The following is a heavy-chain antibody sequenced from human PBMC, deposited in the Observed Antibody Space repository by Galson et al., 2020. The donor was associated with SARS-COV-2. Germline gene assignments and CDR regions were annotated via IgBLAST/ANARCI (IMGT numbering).Heavy chain of an antibody. CDR1: GGSISSYY. J-gene: IGHJ6*03. D-gene: IGHD3-3*01. V-gene: IGHV4-59*01. CDR2: IYYSGST. CDR3: ASGPLFWTMNYYYMDV. Sequence: SETLSLTCTVSGGSISSYYWSWIRQPPGKGLEWIGYIYYSGSTNYNPSLKSRVTISVDTSKNQFSLKLSSVTAADTAVYYCASGPLFWTMNYYYMDVWGKGTTVTVSS.